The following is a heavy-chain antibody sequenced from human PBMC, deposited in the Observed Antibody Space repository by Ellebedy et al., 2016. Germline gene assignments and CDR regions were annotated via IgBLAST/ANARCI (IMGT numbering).Heavy chain of an antibody. Sequence: GGSLRLSCAASGFTFSNAWMSWVRQAPGKGLEWVGRIKSKTDGGTTDYAAPVKGRFTISRDDSKNTLYLQMNSLKTEDTAVYYCTTQNIYCTNGVCYTTGRVYYFDYWGQGTLVTVSS. J-gene: IGHJ4*02. CDR1: GFTFSNAW. CDR3: TTQNIYCTNGVCYTTGRVYYFDY. V-gene: IGHV3-15*01. D-gene: IGHD2-8*01. CDR2: IKSKTDGGTT.